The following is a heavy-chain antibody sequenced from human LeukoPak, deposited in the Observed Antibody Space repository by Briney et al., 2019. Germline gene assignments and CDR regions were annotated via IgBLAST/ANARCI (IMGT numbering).Heavy chain of an antibody. Sequence: GGSLRLSCAASGFPFSSYTMNWVRQAPGKGLEWVSSISSSSSYIYYAGSVKGRFTISRDNSKNTLYLQMNSLRVEDTAVYYCARDSSMLRGPLVIYYFDFWDQGTLVTVSS. CDR3: ARDSSMLRGPLVIYYFDF. J-gene: IGHJ4*02. CDR2: ISSSSSYI. CDR1: GFPFSSYT. V-gene: IGHV3-21*04. D-gene: IGHD3-10*01.